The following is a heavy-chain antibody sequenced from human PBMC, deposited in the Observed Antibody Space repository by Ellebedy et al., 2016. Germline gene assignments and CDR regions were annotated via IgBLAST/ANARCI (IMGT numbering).Heavy chain of an antibody. CDR3: ARQGYGSGSYPFGY. V-gene: IGHV5-10-1*04. CDR2: IDPSDSYT. CDR1: GYSFTSYW. Sequence: GESLKISXKGSGYSFTSYWISWVRQMPGKGLEWMGRIDPSDSYTNYSPSFQGQVTISVDKSISTAYLQWSSLKASDTAMYYCARQGYGSGSYPFGYWGQGTLVTVSS. D-gene: IGHD3-10*01. J-gene: IGHJ4*02.